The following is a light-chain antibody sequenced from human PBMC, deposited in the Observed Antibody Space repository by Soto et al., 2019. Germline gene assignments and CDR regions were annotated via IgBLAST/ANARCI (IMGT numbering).Light chain of an antibody. V-gene: IGLV2-14*03. CDR2: DVN. CDR3: TSWTTSTTMI. CDR1: SSDIGAYNF. Sequence: QSALTQPASVSGSPGQSITISCTGTSSDIGAYNFVSWYQQHPGKAPKLMLYDVNIRPSGVSNRFSGSKSGNTASLTISGLQAEDEADYYCTSWTTSTTMIFGVGTKLTFL. J-gene: IGLJ2*01.